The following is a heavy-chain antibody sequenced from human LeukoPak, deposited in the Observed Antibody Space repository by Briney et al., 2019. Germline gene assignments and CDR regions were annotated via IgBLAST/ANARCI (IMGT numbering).Heavy chain of an antibody. CDR1: GFTFRSYK. J-gene: IGHJ4*02. Sequence: GSLNLSCAASGFTFRSYKMNWVRQAPGKGLEWVSSISTSSSYMYYADSVKGRFTISRDNAKNSLYLQMNSLRPEDTAVYYCARTDCDHDYWGQGTLVTVSS. D-gene: IGHD2-21*02. CDR2: ISTSSSYM. V-gene: IGHV3-21*01. CDR3: ARTDCDHDY.